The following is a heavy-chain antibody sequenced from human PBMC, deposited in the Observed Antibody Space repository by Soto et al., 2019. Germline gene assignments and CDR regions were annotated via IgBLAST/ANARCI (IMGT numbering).Heavy chain of an antibody. J-gene: IGHJ4*02. D-gene: IGHD3-10*01. CDR3: AAEGRDERIFDY. V-gene: IGHV1-58*01. CDR2: IVVGSGNT. Sequence: SVKVSCKASGFTFTSSAVRWVRQARGQRLEWIGWIVVGSGNTNYAQKFQERVTITRDMSTSTAYMELSSLRSEDTAVYYCAAEGRDERIFDYWGQGTLVTVSS. CDR1: GFTFTSSA.